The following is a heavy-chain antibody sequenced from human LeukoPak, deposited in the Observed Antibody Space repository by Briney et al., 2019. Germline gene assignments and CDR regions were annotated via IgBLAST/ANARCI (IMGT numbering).Heavy chain of an antibody. CDR1: GGSISSYY. CDR3: ARDTIAAAGTYPS. CDR2: IYTSGST. J-gene: IGHJ5*02. Sequence: SETLSLTCTVSGGSISSYYWSWIRQPAGKGLEWIGRIYTSGSTNYNPSLKSRVTISVDKSKNQFSLKPSSVTAADTAVYYCARDTIAAAGTYPSWGQGTLVTVSS. V-gene: IGHV4-4*07. D-gene: IGHD6-13*01.